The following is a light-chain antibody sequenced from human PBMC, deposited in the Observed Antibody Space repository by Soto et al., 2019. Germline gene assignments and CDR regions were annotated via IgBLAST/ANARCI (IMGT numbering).Light chain of an antibody. CDR2: KAS. V-gene: IGKV1-5*03. CDR1: QSISSW. Sequence: DIQMTQSPSTLSASVGDRVTITCRASQSISSWLAWYQQKPGKAPKLLIYKASSLESGVPSRFSGSGSGTDFTLTISSLEPEDFATYYCQQSFFTLITFGQGTRLEIK. J-gene: IGKJ5*01. CDR3: QQSFFTLIT.